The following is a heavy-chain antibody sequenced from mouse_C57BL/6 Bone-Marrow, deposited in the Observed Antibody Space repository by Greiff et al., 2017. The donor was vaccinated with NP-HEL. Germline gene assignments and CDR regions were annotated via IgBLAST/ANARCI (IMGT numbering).Heavy chain of an antibody. CDR3: TGGSSYGFAY. V-gene: IGHV14-4*01. CDR1: GFNIKDDY. D-gene: IGHD1-1*01. CDR2: IDPENGDT. Sequence: EVKLVESGAELVRPGASVKLSCTASGFNIKDDYMHWVKQRPEQGLEWIGWIDPENGDTESASKFQGKATITADTSSNTAYLQLSSLTSEDTAVDYCTGGSSYGFAYWGQGTLVTVSA. J-gene: IGHJ3*01.